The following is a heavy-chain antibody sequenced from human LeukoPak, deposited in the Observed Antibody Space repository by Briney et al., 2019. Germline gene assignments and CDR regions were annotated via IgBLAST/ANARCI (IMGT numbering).Heavy chain of an antibody. V-gene: IGHV3-7*03. CDR2: IKQDGTEK. Sequence: GGSLRLSCAASGLTLSSYWMSWVRQAPGKGLEWVANIKQDGTEKYYVDSVKGRFTISRDNAKNSLYLQMNTLRAEDTAVYYCAKAPRYYYDSSGYSSAFDIWGQGTMVTVSS. CDR1: GLTLSSYW. CDR3: AKAPRYYYDSSGYSSAFDI. J-gene: IGHJ3*02. D-gene: IGHD3-22*01.